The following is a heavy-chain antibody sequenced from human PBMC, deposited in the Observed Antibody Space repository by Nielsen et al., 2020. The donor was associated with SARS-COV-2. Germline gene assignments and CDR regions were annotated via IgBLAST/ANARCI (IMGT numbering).Heavy chain of an antibody. Sequence: ESLKISCAASGFTFSSYSMNWVRQAPGKGLEWVSSISSSSSYIYYADSVKGRFTISRDNAKNSLYLQMNSLRTEDTAVYYCAKDLDADYLSNWFDSWGQGTLVTVSS. CDR3: AKDLDADYLSNWFDS. J-gene: IGHJ5*01. CDR2: ISSSSSYI. D-gene: IGHD4-17*01. CDR1: GFTFSSYS. V-gene: IGHV3-21*01.